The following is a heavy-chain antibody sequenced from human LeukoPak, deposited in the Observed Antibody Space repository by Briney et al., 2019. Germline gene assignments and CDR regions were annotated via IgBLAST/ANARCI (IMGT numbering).Heavy chain of an antibody. CDR3: ARVKPDYYYYMDV. D-gene: IGHD1-14*01. CDR2: MNPNSGNT. J-gene: IGHJ6*03. Sequence: ASVKVSCKASGYTCIRYDMSWVRQATGQGLEWMGWMNPNSGNTDYAQKFQGRVTITRNTSISTVYMELSSLRSEDTAVYYCARVKPDYYYYMDVWGKGTTVTVSS. CDR1: GYTCIRYD. V-gene: IGHV1-8*01.